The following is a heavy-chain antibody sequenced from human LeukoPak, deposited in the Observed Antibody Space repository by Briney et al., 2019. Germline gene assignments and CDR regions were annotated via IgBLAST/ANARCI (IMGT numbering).Heavy chain of an antibody. J-gene: IGHJ4*02. D-gene: IGHD2-15*01. Sequence: GKSLRLSCAASGFAFSNYWMNWARQALGKGLEWVANIKQDGSETNYVDSVKGRFTISRDNAKNSLYLQMNSLRAEDTALYYCGSTNSFSYWGRGTLVTVSS. CDR1: GFAFSNYW. CDR2: IKQDGSET. CDR3: GSTNSFSY. V-gene: IGHV3-7*01.